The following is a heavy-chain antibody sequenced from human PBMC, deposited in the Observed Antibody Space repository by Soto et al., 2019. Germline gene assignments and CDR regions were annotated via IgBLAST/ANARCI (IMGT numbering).Heavy chain of an antibody. V-gene: IGHV5-10-1*03. CDR1: EYSFTNNW. J-gene: IGHJ4*02. D-gene: IGHD1-1*01. CDR2: IDPRDSFT. Sequence: EVQPVQSGAEVKKPGESLRISCKGSEYSFTNNWITWVRQMPGKGLEWMGTIDPRDSFTTYSPSFQGHVTISADQSISTAYLQWSSLKASDTAMYYCARGPAGTPDFWGQGTLVTVSS. CDR3: ARGPAGTPDF.